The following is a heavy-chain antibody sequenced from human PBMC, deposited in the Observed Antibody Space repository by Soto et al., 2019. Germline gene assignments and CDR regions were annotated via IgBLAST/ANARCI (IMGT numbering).Heavy chain of an antibody. CDR2: IYPGDSDT. CDR3: ARTSGSYLYYFDY. D-gene: IGHD1-26*01. CDR1: GYSFTSYW. J-gene: IGHJ4*02. Sequence: PGESLKISCKGSGYSFTSYWIGWVRQMPGKGLEWMGLIYPGDSDTRYNPSFQGQVTISADKSISTAYLRWSSLKASDSAIYYCARTSGSYLYYFDYWGQGTVVTVSS. V-gene: IGHV5-51*01.